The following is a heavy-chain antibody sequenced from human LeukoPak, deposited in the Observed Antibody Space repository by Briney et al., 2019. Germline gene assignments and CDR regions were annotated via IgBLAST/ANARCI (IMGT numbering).Heavy chain of an antibody. CDR2: INPGGGST. D-gene: IGHD3-22*01. V-gene: IGHV1-46*01. J-gene: IGHJ3*02. CDR3: ARGAYYYDPQGAFDI. Sequence: ASVKVSCKASGGTFSSYAISWVRQAPGQGLEWMGIINPGGGSTTYALKFQGRFTMTRDTSTNTIYMELSSLTSEDTAVYYCARGAYYYDPQGAFDIWGQGTVVTVSS. CDR1: GGTFSSYA.